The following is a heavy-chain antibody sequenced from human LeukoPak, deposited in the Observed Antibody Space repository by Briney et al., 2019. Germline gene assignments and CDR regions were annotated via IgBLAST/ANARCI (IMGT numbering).Heavy chain of an antibody. D-gene: IGHD6-13*01. CDR1: GYTFTSYD. V-gene: IGHV1-8*01. J-gene: IGHJ4*02. Sequence: GASVKLSCKASGYTFTSYDINWVRQASGQGLEWMGWTNPNSGNTAYAQKFQGRLAMTRNTAISTAYMELSGLRSEDTAVYYCAKVSNSWYNYFDFWGQGALVTVSS. CDR2: TNPNSGNT. CDR3: AKVSNSWYNYFDF.